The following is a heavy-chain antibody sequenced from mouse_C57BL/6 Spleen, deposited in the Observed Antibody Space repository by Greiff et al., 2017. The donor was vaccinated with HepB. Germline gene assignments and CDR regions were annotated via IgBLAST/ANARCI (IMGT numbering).Heavy chain of an antibody. J-gene: IGHJ4*01. D-gene: IGHD2-5*01. V-gene: IGHV1-80*01. Sequence: VQLVESGAELVKPGASVKISCKASGYAFSSYWMNWVKQRPGKGLEWIGQIYPGDGDTNYNGKFKGKATLTADKSSSTAYMQLSSLTSEDSAVYFCASYSNYYAMDYWGQGTSVTVSS. CDR1: GYAFSSYW. CDR2: IYPGDGDT. CDR3: ASYSNYYAMDY.